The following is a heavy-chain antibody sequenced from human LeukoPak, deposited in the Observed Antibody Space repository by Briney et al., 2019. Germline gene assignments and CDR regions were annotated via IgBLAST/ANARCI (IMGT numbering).Heavy chain of an antibody. V-gene: IGHV5-51*01. CDR1: GYSFTSYW. J-gene: IGHJ3*02. CDR3: ARQKRWLQFPFDAFDI. Sequence: GESLKISCKGSGYSFTSYWIGWVRQMPGKGLEWMGIIYPGDSDTRYSPSFQGQVTISADKSISTAYLQWSSLKASDTAMYYCARQKRWLQFPFDAFDIWGQGTMVTVSS. D-gene: IGHD5-24*01. CDR2: IYPGDSDT.